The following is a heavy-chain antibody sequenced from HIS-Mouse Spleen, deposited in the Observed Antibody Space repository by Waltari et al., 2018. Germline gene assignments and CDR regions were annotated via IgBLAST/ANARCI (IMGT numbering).Heavy chain of an antibody. CDR3: ARDSPTQLGGDAFDI. CDR2: INPNSGGT. CDR1: GYTLTGYL. J-gene: IGHJ3*02. D-gene: IGHD3-10*01. V-gene: IGHV1-2*02. Sequence: QVQLVQSGAEVKKPGASVQVSSKASGYTLTGYLTHWVRQAPGQGLWWMGGINPNSGGTNYAQKFQGRVTMTRDTSISTAYMELSRLRSDDTAVYYCARDSPTQLGGDAFDIWGQGTMVTVSS.